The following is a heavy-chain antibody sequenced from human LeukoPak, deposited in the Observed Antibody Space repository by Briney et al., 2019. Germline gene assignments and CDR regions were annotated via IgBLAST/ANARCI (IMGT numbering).Heavy chain of an antibody. CDR1: GYRFTSYL. D-gene: IGHD5-12*01. V-gene: IGHV5-10-1*01. J-gene: IGHJ4*02. CDR2: IDPSDSYS. CDR3: ARHYSGYDRY. Sequence: GESLKISFKGSGYRFTSYLINWVRPVPGKGLEWMGRIDPSDSYSNYSPSFEGHVTISADKSISTAYLQWSSLKASDTAMYYCARHYSGYDRYWGQGTLVTVSS.